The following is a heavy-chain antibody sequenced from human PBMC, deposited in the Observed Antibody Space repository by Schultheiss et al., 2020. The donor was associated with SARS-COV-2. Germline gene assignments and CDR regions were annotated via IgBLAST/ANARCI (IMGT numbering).Heavy chain of an antibody. CDR2: TYYRSKWYN. V-gene: IGHV6-1*01. J-gene: IGHJ4*02. CDR3: ARGVGISPTAVDY. D-gene: IGHD2-21*01. CDR1: GDSVSSNSAA. Sequence: SETLSLTCAISGDSVSSNSAAWNWIRQSPSRGLEWLGRTYYRSKWYNDYAVSVKSRITINPDTSKNQFSLQLSSVTAADTAVYYCARGVGISPTAVDYWGQGTLVTVSS.